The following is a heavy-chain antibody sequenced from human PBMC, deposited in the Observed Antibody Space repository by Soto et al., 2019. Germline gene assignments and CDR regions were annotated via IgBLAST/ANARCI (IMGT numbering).Heavy chain of an antibody. V-gene: IGHV1-2*02. CDR2: VNPNSGGT. CDR1: GYTFTGYY. Sequence: QVQLVQSGAEVKKPGASVKVSCKASGYTFTGYYMHWVRQAPGQGLEWMGWVNPNSGGTNYAQKFQGRVTMTRDTSSSTAYMELSRLSSDDTAVYYCARVSRFGEYPGGNWCAPWGQGTLVAVSS. D-gene: IGHD3-10*01. CDR3: ARVSRFGEYPGGNWCAP. J-gene: IGHJ5*02.